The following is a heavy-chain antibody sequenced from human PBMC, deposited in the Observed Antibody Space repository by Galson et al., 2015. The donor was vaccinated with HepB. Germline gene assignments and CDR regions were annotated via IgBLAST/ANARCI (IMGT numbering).Heavy chain of an antibody. Sequence: SVKVSCKASGGTFSSYAISWVRQAPGQGLEWMGGIIPISGTANYAQKFQGRVTITADESTSTAYMELSSLRSEDTAVYYCARELRFLGWLGWFDPWGQGTLVTVSS. D-gene: IGHD3-3*01. CDR1: GGTFSSYA. V-gene: IGHV1-69*13. CDR2: IIPISGTA. CDR3: ARELRFLGWLGWFDP. J-gene: IGHJ5*02.